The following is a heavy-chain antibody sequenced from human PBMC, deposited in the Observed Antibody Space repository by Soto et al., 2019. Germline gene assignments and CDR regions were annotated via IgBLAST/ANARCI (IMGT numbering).Heavy chain of an antibody. J-gene: IGHJ6*04. CDR1: GYTFTSYG. CDR3: AREVIVVVVAATSYGMDV. D-gene: IGHD2-15*01. CDR2: ISAYNGNT. Sequence: ASVKVSCKASGYTFTSYGISWVRQAPGQGLEWMGWISAYNGNTNYAQKLQGRVTMTTDTSTSTAYMELRSLRSDDTAVYYCAREVIVVVVAATSYGMDVWGKGTTVTVSS. V-gene: IGHV1-18*01.